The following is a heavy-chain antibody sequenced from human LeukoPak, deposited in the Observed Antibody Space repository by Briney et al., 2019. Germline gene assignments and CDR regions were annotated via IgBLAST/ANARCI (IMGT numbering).Heavy chain of an antibody. CDR3: ARVFTMVRGAFDP. J-gene: IGHJ5*02. V-gene: IGHV1-69*13. CDR1: GGTFSSYA. Sequence: SVKVSCKASGGTFSSYAISWVRQAPGQGHEWMGGIIPIFGTANYAQKFQGRVTITADESTSTAYMELSSLRSEDTAVYYCARVFTMVRGAFDPWGQGTLVTVSS. D-gene: IGHD3-10*01. CDR2: IIPIFGTA.